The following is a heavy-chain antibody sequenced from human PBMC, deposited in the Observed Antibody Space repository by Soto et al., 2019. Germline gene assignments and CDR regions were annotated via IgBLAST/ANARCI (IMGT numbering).Heavy chain of an antibody. CDR1: GFTFDDYA. CDR2: ISWNSGSI. D-gene: IGHD5-18*01. V-gene: IGHV3-9*01. CDR3: AKDADSRDEPHYLDY. J-gene: IGHJ4*02. Sequence: GGSLRLSCAASGFTFDDYAMHWVRQAPGKGLEWVSGISWNSGSIGYADSVKGRFTISRDNAKNSLYLQMNSLRAEDTALYYCAKDADSRDEPHYLDYWGQGTLVTVSS.